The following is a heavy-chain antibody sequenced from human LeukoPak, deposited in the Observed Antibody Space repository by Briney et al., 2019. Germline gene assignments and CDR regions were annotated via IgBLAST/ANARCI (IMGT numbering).Heavy chain of an antibody. J-gene: IGHJ5*02. CDR2: IYHSGST. Sequence: SETLSLTCTVSGYSISSGYYWGWIRQPPGKGLEWIGSIYHSGSTYYNPSLKSRVTISVDTSKNQFSLKLSSVTAADTAVYYCARGNWNRPNWFDPWGQGTLVTVSS. D-gene: IGHD1-20*01. CDR1: GYSISSGYY. CDR3: ARGNWNRPNWFDP. V-gene: IGHV4-38-2*02.